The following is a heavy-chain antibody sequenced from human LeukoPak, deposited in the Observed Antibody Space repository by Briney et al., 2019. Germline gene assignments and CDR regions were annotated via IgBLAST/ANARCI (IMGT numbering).Heavy chain of an antibody. J-gene: IGHJ5*02. D-gene: IGHD6-13*01. CDR2: IYYSGST. CDR3: ARVTIAAAGTFWFDP. CDR1: GGSISSYY. V-gene: IGHV4-59*01. Sequence: SETLSLTCTVSGGSISSYYWSWIRQPPGKGLEWIGYIYYSGSTNYNPSLKSRVTISVDTSKNQFSLKLSSVTAADTAVYYCARVTIAAAGTFWFDPWGRGTLVTVSS.